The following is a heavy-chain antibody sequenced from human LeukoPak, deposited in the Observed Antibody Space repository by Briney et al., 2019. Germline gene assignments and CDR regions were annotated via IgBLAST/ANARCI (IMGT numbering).Heavy chain of an antibody. CDR1: GFTFSSYA. J-gene: IGHJ5*02. CDR2: ISGSGGST. Sequence: GGSLRLSCAASGFTFSSYAMSWVRQAPGKGLEGVSAISGSGGSTYYADSVKGRFTIYRDNSKNTLYLQINSLRAEDTAVYSCAKDPYTVTPNWFDPWGQGTLVTVSS. CDR3: AKDPYTVTPNWFDP. D-gene: IGHD4-17*01. V-gene: IGHV3-23*01.